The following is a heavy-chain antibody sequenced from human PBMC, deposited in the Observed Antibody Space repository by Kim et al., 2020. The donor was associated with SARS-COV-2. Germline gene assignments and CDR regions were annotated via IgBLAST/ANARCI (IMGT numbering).Heavy chain of an antibody. CDR1: GFTFNTYT. CDR2: IIPSGDST. CDR3: ATATYSSSWYRGFDY. V-gene: IGHV3-23*01. D-gene: IGHD6-13*01. J-gene: IGHJ4*02. Sequence: GGSLRLSCAASGFTFNTYTMSWVRQAPGKGLEWVSGIIPSGDSTHYADSVEGRFTISRDNSQNTLYLQMKSLRAEDTALYYCATATYSSSWYRGFDYWGRGTLVTVSS.